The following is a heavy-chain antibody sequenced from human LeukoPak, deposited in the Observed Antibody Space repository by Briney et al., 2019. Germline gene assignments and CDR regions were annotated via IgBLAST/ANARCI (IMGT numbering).Heavy chain of an antibody. Sequence: GGSLRLSCAASGFTFITYTMDWVRQAPGKGLEWVASINQDESAKFYVDSVRGRFTISRDNAKNSLYLQMNSLRAEDTAVYYCAELGITMIGGVWGKGTTVTISS. CDR2: INQDESAK. J-gene: IGHJ6*04. V-gene: IGHV3-7*01. CDR1: GFTFITYT. D-gene: IGHD3-10*02. CDR3: AELGITMIGGV.